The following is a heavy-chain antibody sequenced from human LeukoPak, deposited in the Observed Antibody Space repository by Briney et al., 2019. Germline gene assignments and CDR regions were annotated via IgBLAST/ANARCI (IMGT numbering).Heavy chain of an antibody. J-gene: IGHJ4*02. CDR2: INSNGGNT. D-gene: IGHD3-22*01. Sequence: GGSLRLSCAASGFTFSSYAMSWVRQAPGKGLEWVSAINSNGGNTYYADSVKGRFTISRDNSKNTLYPQMNSLRDEDTAVYYCAKGPIVVMTDWGQGTLVTVSS. CDR1: GFTFSSYA. CDR3: AKGPIVVMTD. V-gene: IGHV3-23*01.